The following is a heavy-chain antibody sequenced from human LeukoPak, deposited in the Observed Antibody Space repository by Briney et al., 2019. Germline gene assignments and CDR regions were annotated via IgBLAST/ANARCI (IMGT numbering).Heavy chain of an antibody. CDR3: ARGGGTISGVVDY. J-gene: IGHJ4*02. CDR2: FNPNSGGT. V-gene: IGHV1-2*02. D-gene: IGHD3-3*01. Sequence: VASVKVSCKASGYTFTGYSIHWVRQAPGQGLEWMGWFNPNSGGTNYAQKFQDRVTMTRDTSINTAYMELSRLRFDDTAVYYCARGGGTISGVVDYWGQGTLVTVSS. CDR1: GYTFTGYS.